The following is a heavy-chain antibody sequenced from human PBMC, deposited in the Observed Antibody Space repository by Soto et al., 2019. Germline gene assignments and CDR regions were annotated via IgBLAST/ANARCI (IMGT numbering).Heavy chain of an antibody. V-gene: IGHV3-30-3*01. CDR2: ISYDGSNK. CDR1: GFTFSSYA. Sequence: GSLRLSCAASGFTFSSYAMHWVRQAPGKGLEWVAVISYDGSNKYYADSVKGRFTISRDNSKNTLYLQMNSLRAEDTAVYYCAKEGRTYYDFWSGYPHEPDNDYWGQGTLVTVSS. CDR3: AKEGRTYYDFWSGYPHEPDNDY. J-gene: IGHJ4*02. D-gene: IGHD3-3*01.